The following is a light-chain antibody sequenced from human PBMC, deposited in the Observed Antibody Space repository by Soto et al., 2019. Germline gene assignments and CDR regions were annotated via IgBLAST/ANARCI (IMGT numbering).Light chain of an antibody. CDR1: SSDIGGYDY. J-gene: IGLJ1*01. CDR2: DVA. Sequence: QAVLTQPASVYGSPGQSITISCTGTSSDIGGYDYVSWYQQHPGKVPKLLIYDVANRPSGVPNRFSGSKSGNTASLTISGLQADDEADYYCCSYTSSTIYVFGTGTKLTVL. CDR3: CSYTSSTIYV. V-gene: IGLV2-14*03.